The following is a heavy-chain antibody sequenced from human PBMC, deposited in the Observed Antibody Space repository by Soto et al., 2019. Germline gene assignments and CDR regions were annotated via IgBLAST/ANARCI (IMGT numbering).Heavy chain of an antibody. CDR1: GGTFSSYT. D-gene: IGHD4-17*01. Sequence: QVQLVQSGAEVKKPGSSVKVSCKASGGTFSSYTISWVRQAPGQGLEWMGRIIPILGIANYAQKFQGRVTIPADKPTSTAYMELSSLRSEATAVYYCARGYGDYAGYWGQGTLVTVSS. J-gene: IGHJ4*02. V-gene: IGHV1-69*02. CDR2: IIPILGIA. CDR3: ARGYGDYAGY.